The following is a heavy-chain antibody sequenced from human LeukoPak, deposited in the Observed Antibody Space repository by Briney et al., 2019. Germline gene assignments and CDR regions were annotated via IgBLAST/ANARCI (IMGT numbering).Heavy chain of an antibody. D-gene: IGHD4-17*01. CDR2: IYYSGST. Sequence: SETLSLTCTVSGGSISSSSYYWGWIRQPPGKGLEWIGSIYYSGSTYYNPSLRSRVTISVDTSKNQFSLKLSSVTAADTAVYYCANRDDLPTVTAPAHRGYWGQGTLVTVSS. J-gene: IGHJ4*02. CDR1: GGSISSSSYY. CDR3: ANRDDLPTVTAPAHRGY. V-gene: IGHV4-39*07.